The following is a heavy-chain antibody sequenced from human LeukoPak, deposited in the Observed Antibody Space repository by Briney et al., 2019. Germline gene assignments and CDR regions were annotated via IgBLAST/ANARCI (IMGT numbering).Heavy chain of an antibody. J-gene: IGHJ5*02. Sequence: SVKVSCKTSGDTLSNYPVSWVRQAPGQGLEWMGGILPMFGTAHYAGKFQDRVAISADDSTSTVFMEVRSLKSEDTAVYYCARGPEIVVAGTTFGEYRWFHPWGQGTLLIVSS. CDR3: ARGPEIVVAGTTFGEYRWFHP. D-gene: IGHD3-3*01. CDR2: ILPMFGTA. CDR1: GDTLSNYP. V-gene: IGHV1-69*13.